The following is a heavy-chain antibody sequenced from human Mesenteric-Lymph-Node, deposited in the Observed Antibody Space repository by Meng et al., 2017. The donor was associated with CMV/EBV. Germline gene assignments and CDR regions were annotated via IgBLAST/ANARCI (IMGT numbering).Heavy chain of an antibody. CDR2: MNSDGTTI. CDR3: ARDRKDTLYYYYGMDV. Sequence: GGSLRLSCAASGFTFFSYWMHWVRQAPGKGLVWVSRMNSDGTTIDYADSVRGRFTISRDNAKNSLYLQMNSLRAEDTAVYYCARDRKDTLYYYYGMDVWGQGTTVTVSS. J-gene: IGHJ6*02. CDR1: GFTFFSYW. D-gene: IGHD5-18*01. V-gene: IGHV3-74*01.